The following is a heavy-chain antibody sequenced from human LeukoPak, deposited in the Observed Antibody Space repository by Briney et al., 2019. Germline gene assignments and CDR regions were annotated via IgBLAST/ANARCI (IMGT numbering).Heavy chain of an antibody. Sequence: ASVKVSCKASGYTFTGYYIHWVRQAPGQGLEWMGWINPNNGSTNYAQKFQGRVTMTRDTSISTAYMELSRLRSDDTAVYYCATELGYCSATSCPRDAFDIWGQGTMVTVSS. V-gene: IGHV1-2*02. J-gene: IGHJ3*02. CDR2: INPNNGST. D-gene: IGHD2-2*01. CDR3: ATELGYCSATSCPRDAFDI. CDR1: GYTFTGYY.